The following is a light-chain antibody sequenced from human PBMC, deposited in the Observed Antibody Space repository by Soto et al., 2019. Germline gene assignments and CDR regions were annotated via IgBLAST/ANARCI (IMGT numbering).Light chain of an antibody. Sequence: QSALTQPASVSGSPGQSITISCTGTSSDVGGYNYVSWYQQHPGKAPKLMMYEVSNRPSGVSNRFSGSKSGNTASLTISGLQSEDEAEYYCNSYTSSSTFVFGTGTKVTAL. V-gene: IGLV2-14*01. CDR3: NSYTSSSTFV. CDR1: SSDVGGYNY. J-gene: IGLJ1*01. CDR2: EVS.